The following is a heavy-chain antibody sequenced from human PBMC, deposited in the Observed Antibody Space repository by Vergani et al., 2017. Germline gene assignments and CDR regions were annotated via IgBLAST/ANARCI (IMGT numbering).Heavy chain of an antibody. V-gene: IGHV4-34*01. CDR1: GGSFSGYY. CDR2: INHSGST. CDR3: TRHPGESYGSGSSDY. Sequence: QVQLQQWGAGLLKPSETLSLTCAVYGGSFSGYYWRWIRPPPGKGLEWIGEINHSGSTNYNPSLKSRVTISVDPSKNQFSLKLSSVTAADTAVYYCTRHPGESYGSGSSDYWGQGTLVTVSS. J-gene: IGHJ4*02. D-gene: IGHD3-10*01.